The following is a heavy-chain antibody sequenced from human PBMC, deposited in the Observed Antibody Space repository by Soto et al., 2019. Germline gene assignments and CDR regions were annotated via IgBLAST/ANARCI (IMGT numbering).Heavy chain of an antibody. J-gene: IGHJ6*02. Sequence: GASVKVSCKATGYTSTNYAMHWVRQAPGQRPEWVGWINSVNGDTKYSQKFQGRVTITRDTSARTAYMELSSLRFEDRAVYYCASQGVMEWGGNYYYSMDVWGQGTTVTSP. V-gene: IGHV1-3*01. CDR3: ASQGVMEWGGNYYYSMDV. CDR1: GYTSTNYA. CDR2: INSVNGDT. D-gene: IGHD3-3*01.